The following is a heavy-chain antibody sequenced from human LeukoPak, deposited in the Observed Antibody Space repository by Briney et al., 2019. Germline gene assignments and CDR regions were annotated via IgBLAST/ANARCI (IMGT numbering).Heavy chain of an antibody. J-gene: IGHJ4*02. V-gene: IGHV4-39*01. CDR3: ARRVVAVAGTIRGFDY. D-gene: IGHD6-19*01. CDR1: GGSISSSSYY. CDR2: IYYSGST. Sequence: SETLSLTCTVSGGSISSSSYYWGWIRQPPGKGLEWIGCIYYSGSTYYNPSLKSRVTISVDTSKNQFSLKLSSVTAADTAVYYCARRVVAVAGTIRGFDYWGQGTLVTVSS.